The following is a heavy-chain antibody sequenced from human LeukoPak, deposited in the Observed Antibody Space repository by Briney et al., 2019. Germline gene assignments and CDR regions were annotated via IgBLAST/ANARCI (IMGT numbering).Heavy chain of an antibody. CDR1: GYTFTSYY. V-gene: IGHV1-46*01. Sequence: ASVKVSCKASGYTFTSYYMHWVRQAPGEGLEWMGIINPSYGTTTYAQKFQGRVTMTRDTSTSTVYMELSSPRSEDTAIYYCAREYNWNDYFDYWGQGTLVTVSS. CDR2: INPSYGTT. CDR3: AREYNWNDYFDY. D-gene: IGHD1-20*01. J-gene: IGHJ4*02.